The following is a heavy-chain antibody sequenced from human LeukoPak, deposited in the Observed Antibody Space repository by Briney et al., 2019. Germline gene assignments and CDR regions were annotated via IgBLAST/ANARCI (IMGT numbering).Heavy chain of an antibody. V-gene: IGHV4-59*08. CDR1: GGSMSPYH. J-gene: IGHJ4*02. CDR2: IYYSGST. CDR3: ARAVSGRFDY. Sequence: SETLSLTCTVSGGSMSPYHWGWIRQPPGKGLEWTGYIYYSGSTNCNPSLNSRVTISVDTSKNQFSLRLSSVTAADTAIYYCARAVSGRFDYWGQGTLVTVSS. D-gene: IGHD6-19*01.